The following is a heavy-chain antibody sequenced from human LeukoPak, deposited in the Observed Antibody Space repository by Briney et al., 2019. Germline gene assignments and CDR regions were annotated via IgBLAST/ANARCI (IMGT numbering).Heavy chain of an antibody. D-gene: IGHD3-22*01. V-gene: IGHV4-34*01. CDR1: GGSFSGYY. Sequence: SETLSLTCAVYGGSFSGYYWSWIRQPPGKGLEWIGSIYHSGSTNYNPSLKSRVTISVDTSKNQFSLKLSSVTAADTAVYYCASSPYYYDSSGYYPLDYWGQGTLVTVSS. J-gene: IGHJ4*02. CDR2: IYHSGST. CDR3: ASSPYYYDSSGYYPLDY.